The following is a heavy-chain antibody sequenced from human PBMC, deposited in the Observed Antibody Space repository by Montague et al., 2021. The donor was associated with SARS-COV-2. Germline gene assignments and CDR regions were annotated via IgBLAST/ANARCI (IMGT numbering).Heavy chain of an antibody. CDR2: IYSGGST. D-gene: IGHD3-10*01. CDR3: ARDHPVRGSDY. Sequence: ETLSLTCAVSGDSINSDHWWSWVRQPPGKGLEWVSVIYSGGSTYYADSVKGRFTISRHNSKNTLCLQMNSLRAEDTAVYYCARDHPVRGSDYWGQGTLVTVSS. J-gene: IGHJ4*02. CDR1: GDSINSDH. V-gene: IGHV3-53*04.